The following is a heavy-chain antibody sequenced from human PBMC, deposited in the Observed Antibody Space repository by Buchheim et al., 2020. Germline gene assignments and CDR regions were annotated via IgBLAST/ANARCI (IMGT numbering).Heavy chain of an antibody. CDR3: GKSSEVPHGFYYYYGMDV. Sequence: VQLVESGGGVVQPGRSLRLSCAASGFTFSSYGMHWVRQAPGKGLEWVSDISGRGGSTYYADSVKGRFTSSRDNSKNTLSLQMNSLRAEDTAVYYCGKSSEVPHGFYYYYGMDVWGQGTT. CDR2: ISGRGGST. J-gene: IGHJ6*02. D-gene: IGHD2-2*01. CDR1: GFTFSSYG. V-gene: IGHV3-23*04.